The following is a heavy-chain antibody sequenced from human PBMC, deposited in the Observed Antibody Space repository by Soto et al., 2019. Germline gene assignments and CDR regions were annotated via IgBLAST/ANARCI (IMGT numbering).Heavy chain of an antibody. D-gene: IGHD5-12*01. CDR1: GLTFSTYA. CDR3: AKVGGYHYWYIDV. J-gene: IGHJ2*01. Sequence: EVQLLESGGGLIQPGGSLRLSCAASGLTFSTYAMSWVRQAPWKGLEWVAAVSNSAANTYFADSVRGPFTISRENSKNSLYLQMIGMRAEDTVIYYCAKVGGYHYWYIDVWGRGTLVNVSS. V-gene: IGHV3-23*01. CDR2: VSNSAANT.